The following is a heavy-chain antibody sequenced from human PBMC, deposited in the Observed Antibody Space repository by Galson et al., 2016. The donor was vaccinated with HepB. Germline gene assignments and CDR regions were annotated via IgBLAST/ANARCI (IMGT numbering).Heavy chain of an antibody. CDR3: TRDGEGSGRYFDY. V-gene: IGHV1-69*13. D-gene: IGHD1-26*01. Sequence: SVKVSCKASGGTFSTRTISWVRQAPGQGLEWMGGVIPIFDKSNYAQKFQGRVTISADESTSTAYMELSSLTSDDTALHYCTRDGEGSGRYFDYWGQGTLVTVSS. CDR2: VIPIFDKS. CDR1: GGTFSTRT. J-gene: IGHJ4*02.